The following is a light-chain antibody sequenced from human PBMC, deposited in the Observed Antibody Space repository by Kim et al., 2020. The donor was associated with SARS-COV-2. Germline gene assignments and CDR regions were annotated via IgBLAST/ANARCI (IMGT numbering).Light chain of an antibody. J-gene: IGKJ4*01. CDR2: GAS. CDR3: QQYGSSPGLT. CDR1: QSVSSSY. Sequence: PGERATLSCRASQSVSSSYLAWYQHKPGQAPRLLIYGASSRATGIPDRFSGSGSGADFTLTISRLEPEDFAVYYCQQYGSSPGLTFGGGTKVDIK. V-gene: IGKV3-20*01.